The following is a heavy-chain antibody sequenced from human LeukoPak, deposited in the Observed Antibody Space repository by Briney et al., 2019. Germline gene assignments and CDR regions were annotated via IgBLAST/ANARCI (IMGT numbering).Heavy chain of an antibody. V-gene: IGHV4-39*07. CDR1: GGSISSSSYY. J-gene: IGHJ4*02. CDR3: ARADLFDYVDY. CDR2: IYYSGST. Sequence: SETLSLTCTVSGGSISSSSYYWGWIRQPPGKGLEWIGSIYYSGSTYYNPSLKSRVTISVDTSKNQFSLKLSSVTAADTAVYYCARADLFDYVDYWGQGTLVTVSS. D-gene: IGHD3-10*02.